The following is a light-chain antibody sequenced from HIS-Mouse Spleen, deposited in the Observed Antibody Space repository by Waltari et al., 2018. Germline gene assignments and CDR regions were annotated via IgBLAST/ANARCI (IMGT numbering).Light chain of an antibody. Sequence: QSVLTQPPSASGTPGQRVTISCSGSSSNIGRNDVSWYQQLPGTAPKLLISRNNQRPSGVPDRFSGSKSGTSASLAISGLRSEDEADYYCAAWDDSLSGPVFGGGTKLTVL. CDR1: SSNIGRND. V-gene: IGLV1-47*01. CDR2: RNN. CDR3: AAWDDSLSGPV. J-gene: IGLJ3*02.